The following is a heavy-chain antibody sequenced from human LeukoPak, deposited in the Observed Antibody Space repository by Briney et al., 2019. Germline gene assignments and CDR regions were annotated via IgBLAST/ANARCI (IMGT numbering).Heavy chain of an antibody. CDR2: IYHSGST. CDR3: AILDGLDAFDI. Sequence: PSETLSLTGTVSGGSISSGGYYWSWIRQPPGKGLEWIGYIYHSGSTYYNPSLKSRVTISVDRSKNQFSLKLSSVTAADTAVYYCAILDGLDAFDIWGQGTMVTVSS. D-gene: IGHD2/OR15-2a*01. V-gene: IGHV4-30-2*01. J-gene: IGHJ3*02. CDR1: GGSISSGGYY.